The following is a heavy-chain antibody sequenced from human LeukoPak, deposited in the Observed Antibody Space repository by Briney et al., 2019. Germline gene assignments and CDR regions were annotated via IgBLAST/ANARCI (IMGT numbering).Heavy chain of an antibody. CDR1: GCTFSSYD. J-gene: IGHJ3*02. Sequence: ASVKVSCKASGCTFSSYDISWVRQAPGQGPEWMGRIIPIFGTANYAQKFQGRVTITTDESTSTAYMELSSLRSEDTAVYYCARAMIVVWPAVTAFDIWGKGTMVTVSS. CDR2: IIPIFGTA. V-gene: IGHV1-69*05. CDR3: ARAMIVVWPAVTAFDI. D-gene: IGHD3-22*01.